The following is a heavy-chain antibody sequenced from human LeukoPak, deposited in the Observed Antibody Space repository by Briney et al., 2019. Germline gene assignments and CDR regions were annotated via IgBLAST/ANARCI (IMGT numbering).Heavy chain of an antibody. D-gene: IGHD6-13*01. CDR3: ARVLQQLEHDAFDI. V-gene: IGHV3-48*01. J-gene: IGHJ3*02. Sequence: PGGSLRLSCAASGFTFNTYNMNWVRQAPGKGLEWVSYISSTSSTIYYLDSVKGRFTISRDTAKNSLYLQMDSLRAEDTAVYYCARVLQQLEHDAFDIWGQGTMVTVSS. CDR2: ISSTSSTI. CDR1: GFTFNTYN.